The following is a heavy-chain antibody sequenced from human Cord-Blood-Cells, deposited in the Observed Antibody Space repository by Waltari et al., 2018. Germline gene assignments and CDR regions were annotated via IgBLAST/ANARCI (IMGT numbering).Heavy chain of an antibody. Sequence: QVQLVQSGAEVKKPGASVKVSCKASGYTFTGYYMHWVRQAPGQGLEWMGWINPNSGGTNNAQKFQGRVTMTRDTSISTAYMELSRLRSDDTAVYYCATLPWSSSWPDFDYWGQGTLVTVSS. CDR2: INPNSGGT. D-gene: IGHD6-13*01. V-gene: IGHV1-2*02. CDR3: ATLPWSSSWPDFDY. CDR1: GYTFTGYY. J-gene: IGHJ4*02.